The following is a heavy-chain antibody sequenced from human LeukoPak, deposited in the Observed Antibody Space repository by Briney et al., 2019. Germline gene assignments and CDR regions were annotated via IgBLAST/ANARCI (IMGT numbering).Heavy chain of an antibody. V-gene: IGHV1-69*05. J-gene: IGHJ4*02. CDR1: GGTFSSYA. CDR2: IIPIFGTA. D-gene: IGHD6-13*01. CDR3: ARAIAAAGTWNY. Sequence: ASVKVSCKASGGTFSSYAISWVRQAPGQGLEWMGRIIPIFGTANYAQKFQGRVTITTDESTSTAYMEPSSLRSEDTAVYYCARAIAAAGTWNYWGQGTLVTVSS.